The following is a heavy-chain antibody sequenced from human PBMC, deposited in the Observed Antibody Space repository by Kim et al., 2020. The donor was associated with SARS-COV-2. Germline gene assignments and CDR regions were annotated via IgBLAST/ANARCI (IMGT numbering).Heavy chain of an antibody. D-gene: IGHD2-15*01. CDR1: GFTVSSTY. CDR3: AKGAGSVSFDF. J-gene: IGHJ4*02. V-gene: IGHV3-66*01. CDR2: IYAGGKT. Sequence: GGSMRLSCAASGFTVSSTYMSWIRQAPGKGLEWVSVIYAGGKTYYADSVKGRLTISRDNSKNTLYLQVKSLRVEDTAIYYCAKGAGSVSFDFRGQGTLV.